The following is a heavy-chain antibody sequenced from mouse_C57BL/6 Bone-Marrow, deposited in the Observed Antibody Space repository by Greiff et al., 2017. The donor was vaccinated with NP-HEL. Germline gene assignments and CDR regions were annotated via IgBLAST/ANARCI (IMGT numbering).Heavy chain of an antibody. V-gene: IGHV1-47*01. Sequence: QVQLQQSGAELVKPGASVKMSCKASGYTFTTYPIEWMKQNHGKSLEWIGNFHPYNDDTKYNEKFKGKATLTVDTSSSTAYMELHSLTSEDSAVYFCARGDYDARLDYWGQGTLVTVSA. J-gene: IGHJ3*01. CDR3: ARGDYDARLDY. CDR2: FHPYNDDT. CDR1: GYTFTTYP. D-gene: IGHD2-4*01.